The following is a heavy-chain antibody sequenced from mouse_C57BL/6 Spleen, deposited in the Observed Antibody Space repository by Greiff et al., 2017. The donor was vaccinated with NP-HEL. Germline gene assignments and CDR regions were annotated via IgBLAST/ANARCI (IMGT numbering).Heavy chain of an antibody. Sequence: VKLMESGPELVKPGASVKISCKASGYAFSSSWMNWVKQRPGKGLEWIGRIYPGDGDTNYNGKFKGKATLTADKSSSTAYMQLSSLTSEDSAVYFCARSDFYFDYWGQGTTLTVSS. CDR3: ARSDFYFDY. J-gene: IGHJ2*01. V-gene: IGHV1-82*01. CDR1: GYAFSSSW. CDR2: IYPGDGDT.